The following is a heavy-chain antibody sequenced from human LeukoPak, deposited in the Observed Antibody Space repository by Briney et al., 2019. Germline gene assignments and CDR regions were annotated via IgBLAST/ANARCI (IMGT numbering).Heavy chain of an antibody. CDR1: GFTFSNYA. V-gene: IGHV3-23*01. Sequence: GGSLRLSCAASGFTFSNYAMSWVRQAPGKGLEWVSAISGSGGSTYYADSVKGRFTISRDNSKNTLYLQMNSLRAEDTAVYYCANDGAYYDSSTDAFGIWGQGTMVTVSS. CDR2: ISGSGGST. D-gene: IGHD3-22*01. J-gene: IGHJ3*02. CDR3: ANDGAYYDSSTDAFGI.